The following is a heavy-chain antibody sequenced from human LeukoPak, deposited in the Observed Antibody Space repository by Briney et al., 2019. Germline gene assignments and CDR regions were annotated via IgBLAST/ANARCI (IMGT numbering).Heavy chain of an antibody. D-gene: IGHD3-10*01. V-gene: IGHV3-30*01. Sequence: GKSLRLSCAASGFTFSNYAMHWVRRAPGKGLEWVSLISSGGTYEYYADSVKGRFTISRDNSKNTLYLQLNSLTAEDTAVYYCARDSTYYYDSGSSGPHYFDNWGQGTLVTVSS. CDR3: ARDSTYYYDSGSSGPHYFDN. CDR2: ISSGGTYE. J-gene: IGHJ4*02. CDR1: GFTFSNYA.